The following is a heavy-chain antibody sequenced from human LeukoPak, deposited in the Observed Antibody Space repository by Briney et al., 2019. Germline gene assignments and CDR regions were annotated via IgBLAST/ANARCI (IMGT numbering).Heavy chain of an antibody. Sequence: GGSLRLSCAASGFTFSDYYMSWIRQAPGKGLEWVSYISSSGSTIYYADSVKGRFTISRDNAKNSLYLQMNSLRAEDTAVYYCASTLRVGATIVGDFDYWGQGTLVTVSS. CDR2: ISSSGSTI. CDR3: ASTLRVGATIVGDFDY. D-gene: IGHD1-26*01. V-gene: IGHV3-11*01. J-gene: IGHJ4*02. CDR1: GFTFSDYY.